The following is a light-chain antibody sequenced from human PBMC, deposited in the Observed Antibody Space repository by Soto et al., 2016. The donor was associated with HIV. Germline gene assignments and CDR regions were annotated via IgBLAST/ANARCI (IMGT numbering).Light chain of an antibody. CDR3: NSHDSTTNHVV. CDR2: GKN. V-gene: IGLV3-19*01. Sequence: SSELTQDPAVSVASGQTVRITCQGDSLRNSYANWYHQKPGQAPILLIYGKNNRPSGIPDRFSGSSSGNIVSLTISGAQAEDEADYYCNSHDSTTNHVVFGGGTKLTV. J-gene: IGLJ2*01. CDR1: SLRNSY.